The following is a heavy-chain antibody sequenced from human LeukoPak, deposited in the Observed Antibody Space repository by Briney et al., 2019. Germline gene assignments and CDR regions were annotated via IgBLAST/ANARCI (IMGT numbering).Heavy chain of an antibody. CDR2: ISGGGGST. J-gene: IGHJ4*02. Sequence: GGSLRLSCAASGFTFSSYAMSWVRQAPGKGLEWVSGISGGGGSTYYADSVKGRFTISRDTSKNTLYLQMNSLRAEDTAVYYCAKDESGWDYFDYWGQGTLVTVSS. V-gene: IGHV3-23*01. CDR1: GFTFSSYA. CDR3: AKDESGWDYFDY. D-gene: IGHD6-19*01.